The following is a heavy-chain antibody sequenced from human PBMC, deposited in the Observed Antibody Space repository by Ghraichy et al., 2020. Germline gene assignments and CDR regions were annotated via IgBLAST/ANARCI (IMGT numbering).Heavy chain of an antibody. J-gene: IGHJ6*02. Sequence: GGSLRLSCAASGFTFSSYGMHWVRQAPGKGLEWVEVISYDGSNKYYADSVKGRFTISRDNSKNTLYLQMNSLRAEDTAVYYCAKDRGWEPTASGRRGMDVWGQGTTVTVSS. CDR2: ISYDGSNK. CDR3: AKDRGWEPTASGRRGMDV. D-gene: IGHD1-26*01. V-gene: IGHV3-30*18. CDR1: GFTFSSYG.